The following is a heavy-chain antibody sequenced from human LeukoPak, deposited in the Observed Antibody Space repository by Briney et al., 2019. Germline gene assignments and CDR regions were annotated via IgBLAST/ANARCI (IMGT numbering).Heavy chain of an antibody. D-gene: IGHD3-10*01. CDR2: ISAYNGNT. CDR1: GYTFTSYG. Sequence: ASVKVSCKASGYTFTSYGISWVRQAPGQGLEWMGWISAYNGNTNYAQKLQGRVTMTTDTSTSTAYMELRSLRSDDTAVYYCARDQEAITMVRGVPTTGGYWGQGALVTVSS. V-gene: IGHV1-18*01. J-gene: IGHJ4*02. CDR3: ARDQEAITMVRGVPTTGGY.